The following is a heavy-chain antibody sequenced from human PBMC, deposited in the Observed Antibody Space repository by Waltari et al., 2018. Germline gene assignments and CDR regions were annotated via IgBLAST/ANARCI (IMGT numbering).Heavy chain of an antibody. CDR1: GVSLNSNSHY. CDR3: ATYIGASVGTAAFDV. Sequence: QLQLQESGPGLVKPSETLSLTCSVSGVSLNSNSHYWGWIRQPPGQGLEWIATMSYSGATYSSPSLESRVTVSRDTPKNQLSLKLVSVTAADTAVYYCATYIGASVGTAAFDVWGQGTMVTVSS. J-gene: IGHJ3*01. CDR2: MSYSGAT. D-gene: IGHD5-12*01. V-gene: IGHV4-39*01.